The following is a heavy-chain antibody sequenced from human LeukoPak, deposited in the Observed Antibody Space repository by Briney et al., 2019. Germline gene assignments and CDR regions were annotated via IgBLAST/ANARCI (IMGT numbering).Heavy chain of an antibody. Sequence: PSETLSLTCTVTDGSISDSYWSWIRQPPGKGLEWIGEINHSGSTNYNPSLKSRVTISVDTSKNQFSLKLSSVTAADTAVYYCATPLPGDAFDIWGQGTMVTVSS. CDR1: DGSISDSY. J-gene: IGHJ3*02. CDR2: INHSGST. CDR3: ATPLPGDAFDI. V-gene: IGHV4-34*01.